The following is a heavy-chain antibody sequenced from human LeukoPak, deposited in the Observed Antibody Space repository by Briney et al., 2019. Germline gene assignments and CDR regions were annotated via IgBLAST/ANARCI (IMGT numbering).Heavy chain of an antibody. D-gene: IGHD4-17*01. CDR2: VSYDGSNK. J-gene: IGHJ4*02. V-gene: IGHV3-30-3*01. CDR3: ARAGRADGDYHYFDY. CDR1: GVIFNNFA. Sequence: PGGSLRLSRAPSGVIFNNFAFHWVRQAPGKGLEWVAAVSYDGSNKYYADSVRGRLTISRDNSKNTLYLQMNSLRAEDTAVYYCARAGRADGDYHYFDYWGQGTLVTVSS.